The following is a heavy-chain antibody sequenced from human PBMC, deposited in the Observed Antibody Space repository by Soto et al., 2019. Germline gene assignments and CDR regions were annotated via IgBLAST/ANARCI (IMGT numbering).Heavy chain of an antibody. CDR2: IYWDDDK. CDR3: AHTTYYYDSSGYYGGSWFDP. D-gene: IGHD3-22*01. J-gene: IGHJ5*02. Sequence: GPTLVNPTQTLTLTCTFSGFSLSTSGVGVGWIRQPPGKALEWLALIYWDDDKRYSPSLKSRLTITKDTSKNQVVLTMTNMDPVDTATYYCAHTTYYYDSSGYYGGSWFDPWGQGTLVTVSS. CDR1: GFSLSTSGVG. V-gene: IGHV2-5*02.